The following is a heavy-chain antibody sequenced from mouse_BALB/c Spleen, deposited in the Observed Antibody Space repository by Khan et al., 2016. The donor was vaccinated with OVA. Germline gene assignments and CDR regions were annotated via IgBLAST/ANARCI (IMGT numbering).Heavy chain of an antibody. V-gene: IGHV3-8*02. Sequence: EVQLQESGPSLVKPSQTLSLTCSVTGDSITSGYWSWIRKFPGNKLEYMGYMIYSGNTYYNPSPQSRISITRHTSKNQYYLQLNAVTTEDTATYYCARSTYRYAFAYWGQGTLVTVSA. CDR2: MIYSGNT. CDR1: GDSITSGY. D-gene: IGHD2-14*01. J-gene: IGHJ3*01. CDR3: ARSTYRYAFAY.